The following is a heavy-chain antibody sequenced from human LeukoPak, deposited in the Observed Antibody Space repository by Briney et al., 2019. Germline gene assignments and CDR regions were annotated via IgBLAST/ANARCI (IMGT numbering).Heavy chain of an antibody. CDR1: GYTFTSYA. CDR3: ARLPDGDYAAEFDP. Sequence: ASVKVSCKASGYTFTSYAMNWVRQAPGQGLEWMGWINTNTGNPTYAQGFTGRFVFSLDTSVSTAYLQISSLKAEDTAVYYCARLPDGDYAAEFDPWGQGTLVTVSS. CDR2: INTNTGNP. J-gene: IGHJ5*02. D-gene: IGHD4-17*01. V-gene: IGHV7-4-1*02.